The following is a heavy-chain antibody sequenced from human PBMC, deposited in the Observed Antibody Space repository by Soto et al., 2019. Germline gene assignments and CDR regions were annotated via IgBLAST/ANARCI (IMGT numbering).Heavy chain of an antibody. J-gene: IGHJ2*01. V-gene: IGHV1-69*12. CDR3: ARGHRRLLLLGYFDL. CDR1: GGTFSSYP. CDR2: IIPIYGTA. D-gene: IGHD3-22*01. Sequence: QVPLVQSGAEVKKPGSSVTVSCKASGGTFSSYPNSWVRQAPGQGPEWMGGIIPIYGTANYAQKFQGRVTITADDSTSKAYMELSSLRSEDTAVYDCARGHRRLLLLGYFDLCGRGSLVTVSS.